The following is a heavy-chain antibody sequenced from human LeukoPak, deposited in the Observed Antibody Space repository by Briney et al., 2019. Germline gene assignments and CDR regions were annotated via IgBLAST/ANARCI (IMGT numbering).Heavy chain of an antibody. V-gene: IGHV4-59*01. J-gene: IGHJ4*02. CDR1: GGSLSSYY. Sequence: SETLSLTCTVSGGSLSSYYWSWIRQPPGKGLEWIGYIYYSGSTNYNPSLKSRVTISVDTSKNQFSLKLSSVTAADTAVYYCASDYGGNSGLFDCWGQGTLVTVSS. CDR2: IYYSGST. CDR3: ASDYGGNSGLFDC. D-gene: IGHD4-23*01.